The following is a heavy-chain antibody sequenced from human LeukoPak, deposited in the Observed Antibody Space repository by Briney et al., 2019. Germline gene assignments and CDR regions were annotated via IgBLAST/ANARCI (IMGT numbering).Heavy chain of an antibody. J-gene: IGHJ4*01. CDR1: GHASSTYG. CDR3: ARDGVLVGSTVLNY. CDR2: VNPKSGDT. Sequence: ASVKVSCKTSGHASSTYGISWVRQAPGQGLEWMGWVNPKSGDTKYAQKFQDRISMTRDTSISTAYMEVNRLTSDDSAVYYCARDGVLVGSTVLNYWGQGTLVTVAS. D-gene: IGHD1-26*01. V-gene: IGHV1-2*02.